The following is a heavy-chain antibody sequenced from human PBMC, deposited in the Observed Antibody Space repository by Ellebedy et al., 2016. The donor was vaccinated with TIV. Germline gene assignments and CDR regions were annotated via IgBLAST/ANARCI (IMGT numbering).Heavy chain of an antibody. J-gene: IGHJ5*02. Sequence: GGSLRLSXAASGFTFSSYWMSWVRQAPGKGLEWVASIKQDGTEKNYVDSVKGRFTISRDNAKNSLYLQMSSLRVEDTAVYFCARDWDDTWFDPWGQGTLVTVSS. CDR2: IKQDGTEK. CDR3: ARDWDDTWFDP. V-gene: IGHV3-7*01. D-gene: IGHD1-26*01. CDR1: GFTFSSYW.